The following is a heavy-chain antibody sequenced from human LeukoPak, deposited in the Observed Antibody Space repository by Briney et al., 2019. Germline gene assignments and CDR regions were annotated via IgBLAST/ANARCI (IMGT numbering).Heavy chain of an antibody. J-gene: IGHJ4*02. Sequence: GGSLRLSCAASGFTFSTYAMNWVRQAPGKGLEWVSVLSDCGDSTYYADSVKGRFTISRDNSKNTLYLQMNSLRAEDTAVYYCAKMTDMSGGGFDYWGQGTLVTVSS. CDR1: GFTFSTYA. CDR3: AKMTDMSGGGFDY. D-gene: IGHD3-16*01. V-gene: IGHV3-23*01. CDR2: LSDCGDST.